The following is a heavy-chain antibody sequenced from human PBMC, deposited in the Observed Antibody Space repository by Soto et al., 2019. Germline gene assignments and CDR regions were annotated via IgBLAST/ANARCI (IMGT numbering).Heavy chain of an antibody. CDR2: MNPNSGNT. V-gene: IGHV1-8*01. D-gene: IGHD4-17*01. J-gene: IGHJ4*02. Sequence: ASVKVSFKASGYTFTSYDINWVRQATGQGLEWMGWMNPNSGNTGYAQKFQGRVTMTRNTSISTAYMELSSLRSEDTAVYYCARDSPGPFRQSDYVYFDYWGQGTLVTVSS. CDR3: ARDSPGPFRQSDYVYFDY. CDR1: GYTFTSYD.